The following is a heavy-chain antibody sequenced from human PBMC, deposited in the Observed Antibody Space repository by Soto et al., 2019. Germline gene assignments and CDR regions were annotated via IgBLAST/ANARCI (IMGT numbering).Heavy chain of an antibody. CDR3: ARDSSSWSYYYYYYGMDV. J-gene: IGHJ6*02. D-gene: IGHD6-13*01. Sequence: GGSRRPSFPPPGLTLVGYGMSWVRQAPGKGWEWAANIKQDGSEKYYVDSVKGRFTISRDNAKNSLYLQMNSLRAEDTAVYYCARDSSSWSYYYYYYGMDVWGQGTTVTVSS. CDR1: GLTLVGYG. V-gene: IGHV3-7*01. CDR2: IKQDGSEK.